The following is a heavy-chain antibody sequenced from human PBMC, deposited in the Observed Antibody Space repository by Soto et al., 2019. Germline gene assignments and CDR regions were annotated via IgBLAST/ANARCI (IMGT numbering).Heavy chain of an antibody. J-gene: IGHJ4*02. D-gene: IGHD2-2*01. CDR2: INSDGSST. Sequence: GGSLRLSCAASGFTFSSYWMHWVRQAPGKGLVWVSRINSDGSSTSYADSVKGRFTISRDNAKNTLYLQMNSLRAEDTAVYYCARDRGYCSSTSCYGIYYFDYWGQGTLVTVSS. V-gene: IGHV3-74*01. CDR3: ARDRGYCSSTSCYGIYYFDY. CDR1: GFTFSSYW.